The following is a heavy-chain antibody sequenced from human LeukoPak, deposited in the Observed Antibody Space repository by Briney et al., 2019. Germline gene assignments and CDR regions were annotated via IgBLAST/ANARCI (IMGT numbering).Heavy chain of an antibody. Sequence: SETLSLTCTVSGGSISSYYWSWIRQPAGKGLEWIGRISSSGSTNQNPSLKSRVTISVDTSKNQFSLKLSSVTAADTAVYYCARDSVRGFVVVTANAFDIWGQGTMVTVSS. J-gene: IGHJ3*02. V-gene: IGHV4-4*07. CDR3: ARDSVRGFVVVTANAFDI. D-gene: IGHD2-21*02. CDR2: ISSSGST. CDR1: GGSISSYY.